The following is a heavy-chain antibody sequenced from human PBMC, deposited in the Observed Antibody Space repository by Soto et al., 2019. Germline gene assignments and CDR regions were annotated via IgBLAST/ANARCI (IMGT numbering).Heavy chain of an antibody. CDR3: ARDQRALRYFDY. CDR1: GESMRGGDYY. CDR2: IHYSGST. J-gene: IGHJ4*02. Sequence: QVQLQESGPGLVKPSQTLSLTCSVSGESMRGGDYYWSRIRQPPGEALEWIGHIHYSGSTYYNASLKSRLTISLYTSKNEFSLNLSSVTAADTAVYYCARDQRALRYFDYWGQGTLVTVSS. V-gene: IGHV4-30-4*01.